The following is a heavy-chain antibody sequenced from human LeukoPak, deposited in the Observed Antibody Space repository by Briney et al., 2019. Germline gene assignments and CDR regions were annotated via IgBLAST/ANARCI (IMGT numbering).Heavy chain of an antibody. V-gene: IGHV3-30*03. Sequence: GRSLRLSCAASGFTFSSYAMHWVRQAPGKGLEWVAAISYDGSNKYYAESVKGRFTISRDNSKNTLYLQMNSLRPEGTTVYYCATWWGFRGNYFDYWGQGTLVTVSS. CDR1: GFTFSSYA. J-gene: IGHJ4*02. D-gene: IGHD2-15*01. CDR3: ATWWGFRGNYFDY. CDR2: ISYDGSNK.